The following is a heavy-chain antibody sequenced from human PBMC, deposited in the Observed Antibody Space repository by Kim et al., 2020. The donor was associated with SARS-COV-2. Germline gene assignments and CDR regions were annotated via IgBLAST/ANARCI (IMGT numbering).Heavy chain of an antibody. Sequence: ASVKVSCKASGYTFTGYYMHWVRQAPGQGLEWMGRINPNSGGTNYAQKFQGRVTMTRDTSISTAYMELSRLRSDDTAVYYCARALSRYGGNSIDYWGQGTLVTVSS. V-gene: IGHV1-2*06. D-gene: IGHD4-17*01. CDR1: GYTFTGYY. J-gene: IGHJ4*02. CDR2: INPNSGGT. CDR3: ARALSRYGGNSIDY.